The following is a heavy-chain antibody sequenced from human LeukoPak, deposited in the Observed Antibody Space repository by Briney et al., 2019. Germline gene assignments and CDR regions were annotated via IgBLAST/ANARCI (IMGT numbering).Heavy chain of an antibody. D-gene: IGHD4-17*01. J-gene: IGHJ4*02. CDR3: ASLYGDCVGSDY. CDR2: INPNSGGT. CDR1: GYSLTAYY. Sequence: VASVEDTCKASGYSLTAYYMHWVRQAPGQGLEWMGWINPNSGGTNYAQKFLGRVTMTRDTSISTAYMERSRLRSDDTAVYYCASLYGDCVGSDYWGQGTLVTVSS. V-gene: IGHV1-2*02.